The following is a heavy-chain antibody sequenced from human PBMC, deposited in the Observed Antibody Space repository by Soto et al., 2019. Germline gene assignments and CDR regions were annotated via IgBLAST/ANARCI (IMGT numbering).Heavy chain of an antibody. CDR3: ARQSGSGYYTVAY. CDR1: GGSFSGYY. Sequence: SETLSLTCAVYGGSFSGYYWSWIRQPPGKGLEWIGEINHSGSTNYNPSLKSRVTVSVDTSKNQFSLKLSSVTAADTAVYYCARQSGSGYYTVAYWGQGTLVTVSS. J-gene: IGHJ4*02. V-gene: IGHV4-34*01. CDR2: INHSGST. D-gene: IGHD3-22*01.